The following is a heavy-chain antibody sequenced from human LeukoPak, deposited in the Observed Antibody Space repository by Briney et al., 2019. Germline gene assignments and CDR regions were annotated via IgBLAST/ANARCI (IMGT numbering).Heavy chain of an antibody. CDR1: GFTFSNYS. CDR2: IRSSSSTI. CDR3: ARVKRNGFYI. J-gene: IGHJ3*02. Sequence: PGGSLRLSCEASGFTFSNYSMNWVRQAPGKGLEWVSYIRSSSSTIYYADSVKGRFTISRDNAKNSLYLQMNSLRAEDTAVYYCARVKRNGFYIWGQGTMVTVSS. D-gene: IGHD2-21*01. V-gene: IGHV3-48*01.